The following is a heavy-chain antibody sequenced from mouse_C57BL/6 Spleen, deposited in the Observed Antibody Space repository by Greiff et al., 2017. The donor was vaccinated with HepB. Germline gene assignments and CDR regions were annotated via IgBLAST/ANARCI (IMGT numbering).Heavy chain of an antibody. CDR2: ISSGSSTI. V-gene: IGHV5-17*01. Sequence: DVMLVESGGGLVKPGGSLKLSCAASGFTFSDYGMHWVRQAPEKGLEWVAYISSGSSTIYYADTVKGRFTISRDNAKNTLFLQMTSLRSEDTAMYYCARRITTVVADAMDYWGQGTSVTVSS. J-gene: IGHJ4*01. CDR1: GFTFSDYG. D-gene: IGHD1-1*01. CDR3: ARRITTVVADAMDY.